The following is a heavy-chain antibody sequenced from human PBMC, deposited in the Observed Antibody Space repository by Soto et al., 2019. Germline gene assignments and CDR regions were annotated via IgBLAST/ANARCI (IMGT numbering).Heavy chain of an antibody. D-gene: IGHD3-16*02. J-gene: IGHJ5*02. CDR1: GDPISDSY. V-gene: IGHV4-59*01. CDR3: ARETLYVAIDH. Sequence: SETLSLTCTVSGDPISDSYWSWIRQTPGKRLEWIGYIHDSGTVNYNPSLKSRVSMSMDTSKSQFSLRLSSVTAADTAVYYCARETLYVAIDHWGRGTLVTVSS. CDR2: IHDSGTV.